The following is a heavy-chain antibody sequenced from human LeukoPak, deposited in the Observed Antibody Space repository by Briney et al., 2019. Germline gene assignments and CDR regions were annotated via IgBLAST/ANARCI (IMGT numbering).Heavy chain of an antibody. V-gene: IGHV3-30-3*01. J-gene: IGHJ6*03. CDR3: ARDISPLRGSWFGYYMDV. Sequence: GRSLRLSCAASGFTFSSYAMHWVRQAPGKGLEWVAVISCDGSNKYYADSVKGRFTISRDNSKNTLYLQMNSLRAEDTAVYYCARDISPLRGSWFGYYMDVWGKGTTVTVSS. CDR1: GFTFSSYA. CDR2: ISCDGSNK. D-gene: IGHD3-10*01.